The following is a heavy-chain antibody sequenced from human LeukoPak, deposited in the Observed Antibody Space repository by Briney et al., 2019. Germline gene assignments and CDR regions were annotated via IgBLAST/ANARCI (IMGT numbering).Heavy chain of an antibody. CDR2: IYSGGST. CDR3: ATTQGLLPDY. D-gene: IGHD3-22*01. Sequence: GGFLRLSCAASGFTVSSNYMSWVRQAPGKGLEWVSVIYSGGSTYYADSVKGRFTISRDNSKNALYLQMNSLRAEDTAVYYCATTQGLLPDYWGQGTLVTVSS. V-gene: IGHV3-66*01. J-gene: IGHJ4*02. CDR1: GFTVSSNY.